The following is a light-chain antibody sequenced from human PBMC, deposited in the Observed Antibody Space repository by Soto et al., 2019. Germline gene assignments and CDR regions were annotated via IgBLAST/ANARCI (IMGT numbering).Light chain of an antibody. CDR1: QSISSNY. J-gene: IGKJ1*01. Sequence: EIVLTQSPGTLSVSPGERATLSCRASQSISSNYLAWYQQKPGQAPSLLIYGASSRATGIPDRFSGSGSGTDFTLTISRLEPEDSAIYYCQQYGSWTFGQVTKVEIK. CDR2: GAS. CDR3: QQYGSWT. V-gene: IGKV3-20*01.